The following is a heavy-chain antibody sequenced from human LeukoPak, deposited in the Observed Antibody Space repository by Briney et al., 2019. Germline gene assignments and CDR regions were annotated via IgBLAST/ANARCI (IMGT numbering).Heavy chain of an antibody. CDR2: IWYDGSNK. CDR3: ARDRSGYSDAFDI. Sequence: GGSLRLSCAASGFTFSSYGMHWVRQAPGKGREWVAVIWYDGSNKYYADSVKGRFTISRDNSKNTLYLQMNSLRAEDTAVYYCARDRSGYSDAFDIWGQGTMVTVSS. V-gene: IGHV3-33*01. J-gene: IGHJ3*02. D-gene: IGHD6-13*01. CDR1: GFTFSSYG.